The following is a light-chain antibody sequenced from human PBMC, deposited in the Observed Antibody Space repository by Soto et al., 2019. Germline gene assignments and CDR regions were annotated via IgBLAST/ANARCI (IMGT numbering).Light chain of an antibody. CDR1: QGIGVY. J-gene: IGKJ4*01. V-gene: IGKV1-27*01. Sequence: DIQMPQSPSSLSASLGDRVTITCRASQGIGVYLAWFQQKPGKVPRLLIYAASALQSGVPSRFSGGGSGTDFTLTINSLQPEDVATYYCQKYNSAPLTFGGGTKVEIK. CDR2: AAS. CDR3: QKYNSAPLT.